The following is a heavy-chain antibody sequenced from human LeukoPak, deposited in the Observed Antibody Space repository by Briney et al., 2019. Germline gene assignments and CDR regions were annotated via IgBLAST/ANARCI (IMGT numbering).Heavy chain of an antibody. D-gene: IGHD3-3*01. CDR3: ARRNYDSWSGYVY. CDR1: GFTFSSYV. J-gene: IGHJ4*02. V-gene: IGHV3-23*01. CDR2: ISGPGGDT. Sequence: GGPLRLSCAASGFTFSSYVMSWVRQAPGRGPEWVSAISGPGGDTYYADSVKGRFTISRDNSKNTLYLQMNSLRVEDTSVYYCARRNYDSWSGYVYWGQGTLVTVSS.